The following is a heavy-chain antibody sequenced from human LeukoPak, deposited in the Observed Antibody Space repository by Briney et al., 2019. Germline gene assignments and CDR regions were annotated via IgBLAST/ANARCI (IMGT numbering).Heavy chain of an antibody. V-gene: IGHV4-39*01. CDR2: IYYGGTT. Sequence: SETLSLTCTASGGSISSSNHYWGWIRQPPGKGLEWIGTIYYGGTTYYNPSLKSRVTISVDTSKNQFSLKLSSVTAADTAVYFCAGVRGIISRNWFDPWGHGTLVTVSS. CDR1: GGSISSSNHY. CDR3: AGVRGIISRNWFDP. J-gene: IGHJ5*02. D-gene: IGHD3-10*01.